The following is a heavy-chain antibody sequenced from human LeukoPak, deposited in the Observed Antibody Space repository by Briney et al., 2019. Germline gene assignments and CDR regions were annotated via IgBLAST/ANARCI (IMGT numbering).Heavy chain of an antibody. CDR2: INPNSGGT. V-gene: IGHV1-2*06. D-gene: IGHD6-13*01. Sequence: GASVKVSCKASGYTFTGYYMHWVRQAPGQGLEWMGRINPNSGGTNYAQKFQGRVTMTRDTSISTAYMELSRLRSDDTAVYCCARQNTSSSRTKFDCWGQGTLVTVSS. CDR1: GYTFTGYY. J-gene: IGHJ4*02. CDR3: ARQNTSSSRTKFDC.